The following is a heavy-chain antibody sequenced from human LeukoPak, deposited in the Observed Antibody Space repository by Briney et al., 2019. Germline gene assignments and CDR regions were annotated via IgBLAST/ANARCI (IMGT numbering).Heavy chain of an antibody. CDR2: INPNSGGT. D-gene: IGHD3-22*01. CDR1: GYTFTGYY. J-gene: IGHJ3*02. Sequence: GASVKVSCKASGYTFTGYYMHWVRQAPGQGLEWMGWINPNSGGTNYAQRFQGRVTMTRDTSISTAYMELRSLRSDDTAVYYCARHRLPRIYYDSSGYYHAAFDIWGQGTMITVSS. CDR3: ARHRLPRIYYDSSGYYHAAFDI. V-gene: IGHV1-2*02.